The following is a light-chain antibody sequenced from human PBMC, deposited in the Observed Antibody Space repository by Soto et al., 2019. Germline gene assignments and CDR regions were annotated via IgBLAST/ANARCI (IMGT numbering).Light chain of an antibody. CDR2: KAS. J-gene: IGKJ1*01. CDR3: QQYNSYSRT. Sequence: DIQMTQSPSTLSASVGDRVTITCRASQSISVWLAWYQQKAGKAANLLIYKASRLESGVPSRFSGSGSETEFTLTISGLQPGDSATYYCQQYNSYSRTFGQGTKVE. CDR1: QSISVW. V-gene: IGKV1-5*03.